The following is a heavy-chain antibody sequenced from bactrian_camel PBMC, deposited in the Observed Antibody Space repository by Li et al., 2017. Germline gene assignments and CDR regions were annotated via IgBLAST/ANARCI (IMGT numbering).Heavy chain of an antibody. CDR1: GLTFDDYA. CDR2: ITWRSDST. J-gene: IGHJ4*01. CDR3: ATGSAYFSGGYYRSQAFQR. D-gene: IGHD2*01. Sequence: HVQLVESGGGLVQTAGSLRLSCAASGLTFDDYAMAWFRQAPGKERELVSCITWRSDSTTYADAVNGRFTISRDNAKNMLYLQLNSLKTEDTAMYYCATGSAYFSGGYYRSQAFQRWGLGTQVTVS. V-gene: IGHV3S60*01.